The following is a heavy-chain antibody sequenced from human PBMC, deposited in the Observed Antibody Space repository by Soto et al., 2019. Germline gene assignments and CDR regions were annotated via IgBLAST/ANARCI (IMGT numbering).Heavy chain of an antibody. J-gene: IGHJ4*02. V-gene: IGHV3-33*01. CDR3: ARDKGGYRDGPIDY. D-gene: IGHD5-18*01. CDR2: IWYDGSRK. Sequence: GGSLRLSCAASGFTFGTYAMHWVRQAPGKGLEWMALIWYDGSRKWYADSVKGRFTISRDNSKNTLYLQLSSLRVEDTAVYFCARDKGGYRDGPIDYWGQGTVVTVSS. CDR1: GFTFGTYA.